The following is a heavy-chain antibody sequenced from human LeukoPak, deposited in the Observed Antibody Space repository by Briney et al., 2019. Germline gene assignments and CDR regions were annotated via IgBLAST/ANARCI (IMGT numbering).Heavy chain of an antibody. CDR3: ARRGSSTGWYSFDY. J-gene: IGHJ4*02. V-gene: IGHV5-51*01. CDR2: IYPGDSDT. D-gene: IGHD6-19*01. CDR1: GYRFTTYW. Sequence: GESLKISCKGSGYRFTTYWIGWVRQMPGKGLEWMGIIYPGDSDTRYSPFFEGQVTISADKSTSTAYLQWSSLKASDTDMYYCARRGSSTGWYSFDYWGQGTLVTVSS.